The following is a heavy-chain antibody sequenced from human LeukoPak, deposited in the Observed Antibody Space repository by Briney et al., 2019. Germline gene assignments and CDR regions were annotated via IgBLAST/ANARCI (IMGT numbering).Heavy chain of an antibody. CDR1: GGTFSSYA. CDR2: IIPIFGTA. Sequence: SVKVSCKASGGTFSSYAISWVRQAPGQELEWMGGIIPIFGTANYAQKFQGRVTITADESTRTAYMELSSLRSEDTAVYYCAREGFSTYGSGINWFDPWGQGTLVTVSS. D-gene: IGHD3-10*01. CDR3: AREGFSTYGSGINWFDP. V-gene: IGHV1-69*13. J-gene: IGHJ5*02.